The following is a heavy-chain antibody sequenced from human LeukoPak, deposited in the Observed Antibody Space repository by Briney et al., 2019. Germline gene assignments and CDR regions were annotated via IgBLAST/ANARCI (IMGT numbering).Heavy chain of an antibody. Sequence: ASVKVSCKASGYTFTSYGISWVRQAPGQGLEWTGWISAYNGNTNYAQKLQGRVTMTTDTSTSTAYMELRSLRSDDTAVYYCARLDTAMVTPDYWGQGTLVTVSS. CDR3: ARLDTAMVTPDY. CDR1: GYTFTSYG. CDR2: ISAYNGNT. J-gene: IGHJ4*02. V-gene: IGHV1-18*01. D-gene: IGHD5-18*01.